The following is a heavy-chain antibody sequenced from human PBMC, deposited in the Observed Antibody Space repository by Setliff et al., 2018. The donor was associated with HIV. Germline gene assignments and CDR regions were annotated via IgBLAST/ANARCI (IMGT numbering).Heavy chain of an antibody. D-gene: IGHD3-10*01. CDR1: GYTFTSYN. V-gene: IGHV1-8*03. Sequence: GASVKVSCKASGYTFTSYNINWVRQATGQGLEWVQQATGQGLEWMGWMNPNSGNTDYAQKFQGRVTITRNTSISTAYMELSSLRSEDTAVYYCARVRLSMVRGPFDAFDIWGLGTMVTVSS. CDR2: MNPNSGNT. CDR3: ARVRLSMVRGPFDAFDI. J-gene: IGHJ3*02.